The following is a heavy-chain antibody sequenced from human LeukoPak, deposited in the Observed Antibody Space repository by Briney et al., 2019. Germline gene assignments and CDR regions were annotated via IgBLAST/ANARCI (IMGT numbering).Heavy chain of an antibody. CDR1: GFTFSSYA. V-gene: IGHV3-23*01. J-gene: IGHJ4*02. D-gene: IGHD1-26*01. CDR2: ISGSGGST. CDR3: AKDGVRGSYSPLEMDY. Sequence: PGGSLRLSCAASGFTFSSYAMSWVRQAPGKGLEWVSAISGSGGSTYYADSVKGRFTISRDNSKNTLYLQMNSLRAEDTAVYYCAKDGVRGSYSPLEMDYWGQGTLVTVSS.